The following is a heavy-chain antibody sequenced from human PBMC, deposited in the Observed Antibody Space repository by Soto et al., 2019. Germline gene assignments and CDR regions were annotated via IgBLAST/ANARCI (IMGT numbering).Heavy chain of an antibody. Sequence: GGSLRLSCAASGFTFNNYAMSWVRQAPGKGLEWVSAISANGQGIYYADSVKGRFTISRDSSKNTVFLHMDSLTAEDTAVYYCAKDRNYPRDQFHNWGQGTLVTSPQ. CDR3: AKDRNYPRDQFHN. D-gene: IGHD1-7*01. CDR2: ISANGQGI. J-gene: IGHJ4*02. V-gene: IGHV3-23*01. CDR1: GFTFNNYA.